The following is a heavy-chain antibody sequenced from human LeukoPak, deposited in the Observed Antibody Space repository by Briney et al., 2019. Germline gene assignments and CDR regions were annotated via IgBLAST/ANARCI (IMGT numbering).Heavy chain of an antibody. J-gene: IGHJ4*02. V-gene: IGHV1-46*01. Sequence: ASVKVSCKASGYTFTNYYIRWVRQAPGQGLEWVGLINPSGTSTTYAQKFQGRVTMTRDMSMSTVYMELSSLRSEDTAVYYCARLDYDTLTGQDYWGQGTLVTVSS. CDR1: GYTFTNYY. CDR2: INPSGTST. D-gene: IGHD3-9*01. CDR3: ARLDYDTLTGQDY.